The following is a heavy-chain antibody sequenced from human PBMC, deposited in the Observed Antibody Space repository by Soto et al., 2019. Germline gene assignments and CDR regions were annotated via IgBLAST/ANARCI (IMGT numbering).Heavy chain of an antibody. V-gene: IGHV1-2*04. CDR2: INPNSGGT. CDR3: AREGGRILYYWCMLPYYYYGMDV. D-gene: IGHD2-8*01. CDR1: GYTFTGYY. Sequence: ASVEVSCKXSGYTFTGYYMHWVRQAPGQGLEWMGWINPNSGGTNYAQKFQGWVTMTRDTSISTAYMEPSRMRSAHTAVYYCAREGGRILYYWCMLPYYYYGMDVWGQGTTVTVSS. J-gene: IGHJ6*02.